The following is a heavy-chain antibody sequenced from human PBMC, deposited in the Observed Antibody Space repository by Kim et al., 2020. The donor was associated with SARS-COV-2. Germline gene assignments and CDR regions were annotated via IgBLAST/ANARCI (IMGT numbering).Heavy chain of an antibody. CDR1: GFTFNNYA. Sequence: GGSLRLSCAASGFTFNNYAMSWVRQAPGKGLDWVSTISGSGVNTYYADSVKGRFTIYRDNSKNTLYLQMNSLRAEDTAVYYCARWEGTVGNYYYKMDVWGLGTTVTVSS. J-gene: IGHJ6*02. D-gene: IGHD1-26*01. CDR2: ISGSGVNT. CDR3: ARWEGTVGNYYYKMDV. V-gene: IGHV3-23*01.